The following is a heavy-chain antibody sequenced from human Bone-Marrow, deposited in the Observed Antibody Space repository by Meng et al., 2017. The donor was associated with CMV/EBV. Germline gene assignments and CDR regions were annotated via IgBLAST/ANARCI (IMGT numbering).Heavy chain of an antibody. CDR2: IDSDGSTT. CDR3: ASYVGAGASRSLGH. Sequence: GGSLRLSCEASGFTFSSSWMHWVRQVPGKGLVWVSRIDSDGSTTDYADSVKGRFTIFRDNAKNTVYLRMNSLSAEDTAVYFCASYVGAGASRSLGHWGQGNLVNVDS. CDR1: GFTFSSSW. J-gene: IGHJ4*02. D-gene: IGHD3-16*01. V-gene: IGHV3-74*01.